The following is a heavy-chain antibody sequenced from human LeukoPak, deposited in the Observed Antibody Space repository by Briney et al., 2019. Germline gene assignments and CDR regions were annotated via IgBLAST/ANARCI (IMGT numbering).Heavy chain of an antibody. V-gene: IGHV3-7*01. J-gene: IGHJ4*02. CDR1: GFTFSSYW. D-gene: IGHD3-9*01. CDR2: IKQDGSEK. CDR3: ARDLHDILTDIFDY. Sequence: GGSLRLSCAASGFTFSSYWMSWVRQAPGKGLEWVANIKQDGSEKYYVDSVKGRFTISRDNAKNSLYLQMNSLRAEDTAVYYCARDLHDILTDIFDYWGQGTLVTVSS.